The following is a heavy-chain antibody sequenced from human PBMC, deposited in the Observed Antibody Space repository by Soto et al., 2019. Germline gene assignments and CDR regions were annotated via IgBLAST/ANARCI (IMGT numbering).Heavy chain of an antibody. CDR2: ISYDGSNK. Sequence: QVQLVESGGGVVQPGRSLRLSCAASGFTFSSYGMHWVRQAPGKGLEWVAVISYDGSNKYYADSVKGRFTISRDNSKNTLYVQMNSLRAEDTAVYYCAKDQSSGWSTDYWGQGTLVTVSS. D-gene: IGHD6-19*01. CDR1: GFTFSSYG. J-gene: IGHJ4*02. V-gene: IGHV3-30*18. CDR3: AKDQSSGWSTDY.